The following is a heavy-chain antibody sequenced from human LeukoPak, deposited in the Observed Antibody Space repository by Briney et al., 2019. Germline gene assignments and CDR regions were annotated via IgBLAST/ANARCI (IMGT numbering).Heavy chain of an antibody. CDR1: GGSISSYY. Sequence: SETLSLTCTVSGGSISSYYWSWIRQPPGKGLEWIGYIYYNGSTNYNPSLKSRVTISLDTSKNQFSLKLSSVTAADTAVYYCARHGSYRYYFDYWGQGTLVTVSS. CDR2: IYYNGST. CDR3: ARHGSYRYYFDY. J-gene: IGHJ4*02. V-gene: IGHV4-59*08. D-gene: IGHD3-10*01.